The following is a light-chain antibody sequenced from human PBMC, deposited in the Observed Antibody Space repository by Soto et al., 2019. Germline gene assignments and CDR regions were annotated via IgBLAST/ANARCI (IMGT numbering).Light chain of an antibody. CDR3: HQRQSWPRT. Sequence: EIVLTQSPGTLSLSPGDRVTLSCRASQYINTRLAWYQHRPGQAPRLLIYQTSSRAAGIPARFSASGSGTDFTLTISDVQPEDFALYYCHQRQSWPRTFGQGTKVDIK. CDR1: QYINTR. CDR2: QTS. V-gene: IGKV3-11*01. J-gene: IGKJ1*01.